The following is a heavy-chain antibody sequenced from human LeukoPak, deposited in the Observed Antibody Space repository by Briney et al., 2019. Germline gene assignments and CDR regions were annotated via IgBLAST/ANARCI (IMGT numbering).Heavy chain of an antibody. CDR1: GYTFTSYG. CDR2: INPNSGGT. Sequence: GASVKVSCKASGYTFTSYGINWVRQAPGQGLEWMGWINPNSGGTNYAQKFQGRVTMTRDASISTAYMELSRLRSDDTAVYYCANYGSGSSFDYWGQGTLVTVSS. D-gene: IGHD3-10*01. V-gene: IGHV1-2*02. J-gene: IGHJ4*02. CDR3: ANYGSGSSFDY.